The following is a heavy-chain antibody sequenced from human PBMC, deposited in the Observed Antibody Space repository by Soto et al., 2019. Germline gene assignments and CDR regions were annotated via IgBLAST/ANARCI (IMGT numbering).Heavy chain of an antibody. CDR3: AKGGKGDDGDLFDY. D-gene: IGHD4-17*01. J-gene: IGHJ4*02. CDR1: GFTFDDYA. V-gene: IGHV3-9*01. Sequence: EVQLVESGGGLVQPGRSLRLSCAASGFTFDDYAMHWVRQAPGKGLEWVSGISWNSGSIGYSDSVKGRSTISRDNAKNTLYLQMNSLRAEDTALYYCAKGGKGDDGDLFDYWGQGTLVTVSS. CDR2: ISWNSGSI.